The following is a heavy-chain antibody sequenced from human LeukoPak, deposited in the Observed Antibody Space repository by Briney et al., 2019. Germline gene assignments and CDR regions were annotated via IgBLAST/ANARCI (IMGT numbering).Heavy chain of an antibody. Sequence: PGGSLRLSCAASGFTFSSYAMSWVRQAPGKGLEWVSVIYSGGSTYYADSVKGRFTISRDNSKNTLYLQMNSLRAEDTAVYYCARTAVYGDPNYFDYWGQGTLVTVSS. D-gene: IGHD4-17*01. CDR1: GFTFSSYA. CDR2: IYSGGST. CDR3: ARTAVYGDPNYFDY. V-gene: IGHV3-66*02. J-gene: IGHJ4*02.